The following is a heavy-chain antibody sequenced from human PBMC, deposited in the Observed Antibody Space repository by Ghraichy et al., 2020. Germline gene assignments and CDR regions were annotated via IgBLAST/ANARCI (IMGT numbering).Heavy chain of an antibody. V-gene: IGHV3-7*01. CDR3: ARARVPAAMLGWFDP. CDR2: TNQDGSEK. D-gene: IGHD2-2*01. CDR1: GFTFSSYW. J-gene: IGHJ5*02. Sequence: LSLTCAASGFTFSSYWMNWVRQAPGKGLEWVANTNQDGSEKHYVDSVKGRFTISRDNAKNSLYLQMNSLRAEDTAVYYCARARVPAAMLGWFDPWGQGTLVTVSS.